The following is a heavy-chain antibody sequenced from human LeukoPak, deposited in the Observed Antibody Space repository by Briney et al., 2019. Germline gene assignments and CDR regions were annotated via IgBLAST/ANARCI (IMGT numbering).Heavy chain of an antibody. J-gene: IGHJ4*02. CDR1: GGSISSSSYY. CDR3: ASMCSGSYWCRYDGY. D-gene: IGHD3-10*02. V-gene: IGHV4-39*01. Sequence: PSETLSLTCTVSGGSISSSSYYWGWIRPPPGKGLEWIGSIYYSGSTYYNPSLKSRVTISVDTSKNQFSLKLSSVTAADTAVYYCASMCSGSYWCRYDGYWGQGTLVTVSS. CDR2: IYYSGST.